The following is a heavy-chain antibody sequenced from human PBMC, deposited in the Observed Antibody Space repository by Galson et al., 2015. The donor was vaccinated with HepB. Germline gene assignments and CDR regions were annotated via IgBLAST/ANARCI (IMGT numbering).Heavy chain of an antibody. CDR3: ARDWYTNGRYLGGADY. J-gene: IGHJ4*02. CDR2: PSFDGNNK. V-gene: IGHV3-30-3*01. D-gene: IGHD6-19*01. CDR1: GFTFRSYA. Sequence: SLRLSCAASGFTFRSYAMHWVRQAPGEGLEWVAVPSFDGNNKYYADSVKGRFTISRDNSKNTLFLQMSTLRAEDTAVYYCARDWYTNGRYLGGADYWGQGILVTVSS.